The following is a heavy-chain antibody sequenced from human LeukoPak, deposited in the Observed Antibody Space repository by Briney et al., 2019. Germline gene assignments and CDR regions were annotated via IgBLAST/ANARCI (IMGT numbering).Heavy chain of an antibody. D-gene: IGHD3-3*01. CDR1: GYTFTSYG. CDR2: ILPYNGNT. CDR3: ARPYDFWCGYEALHDVFDI. Sequence: GASVNDSCKSSGYTFTSYGITWVRQAPGQELAWVGWILPYNGNTKYAQKLQGRVTMTTDNSTITAYVELGSLRSDGVVVYYCARPYDFWCGYEALHDVFDIWGEGTMVTVSS. V-gene: IGHV1-18*03. J-gene: IGHJ3*02.